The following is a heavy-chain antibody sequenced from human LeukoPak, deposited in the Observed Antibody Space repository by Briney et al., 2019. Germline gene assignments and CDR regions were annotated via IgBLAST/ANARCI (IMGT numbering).Heavy chain of an antibody. CDR3: AHLGRNWNYFFERTDHAFDI. CDR1: GFSLSTSGVG. D-gene: IGHD1-7*01. J-gene: IGHJ3*02. CDR2: IYWDDDK. V-gene: IGHV2-5*02. Sequence: SGPTLVNPTQTLTLTCTFSGFSLSTSGVGVGWIRQPPGKALEWLALIYWDDDKRYSPSLKSRLTITKDTSKNQVVLTMTNMDPVDTATYYCAHLGRNWNYFFERTDHAFDIWGQGTMVTVSS.